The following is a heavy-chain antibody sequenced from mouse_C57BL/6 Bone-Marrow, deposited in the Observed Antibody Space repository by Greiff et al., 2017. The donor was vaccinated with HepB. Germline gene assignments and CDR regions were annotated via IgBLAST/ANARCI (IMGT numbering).Heavy chain of an antibody. CDR1: GFTFSSYA. CDR3: ARDRGITTVPLFAY. J-gene: IGHJ3*01. D-gene: IGHD1-1*01. V-gene: IGHV5-4*01. CDR2: ISDGGSYT. Sequence: EVHLVESGGGLVKPGGSLKLSCAASGFTFSSYAMSWVRQTPEKRLEWVATISDGGSYTYYPDNVKGRFTISRDNAKNNLYLQMSHLKSEDTAMYYCARDRGITTVPLFAYWGQGTLVTVSA.